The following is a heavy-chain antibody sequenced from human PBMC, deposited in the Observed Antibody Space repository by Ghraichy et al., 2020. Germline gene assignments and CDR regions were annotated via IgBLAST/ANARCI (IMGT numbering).Heavy chain of an antibody. D-gene: IGHD3-22*01. J-gene: IGHJ4*02. CDR1: GVSISSYY. V-gene: IGHV4-59*01. Sequence: GSLSLTCTVSGVSISSYYWSWIRQPPGKGLEWIGYIYYSGSTNYNPSLKSRVTISVDTSKNQFSLKLSSVTAADTAVYYCARAIYDSSGYLTDYWGQGTLVTVSS. CDR2: IYYSGST. CDR3: ARAIYDSSGYLTDY.